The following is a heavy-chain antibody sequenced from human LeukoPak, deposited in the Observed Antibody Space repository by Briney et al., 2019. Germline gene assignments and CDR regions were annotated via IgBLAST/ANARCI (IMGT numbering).Heavy chain of an antibody. D-gene: IGHD3-10*01. Sequence: ASVKVSCQASGYTFTNYGIPGLRQVPGQGLAWLGWISAYNGNANYAQNLQDRVTLTSDTSTSTAYMELRSLRSDDTGIYYCARTPKRFGELYQPGDSWGRATQLTVCS. CDR2: ISAYNGNA. V-gene: IGHV1-18*01. J-gene: IGHJ5*02. CDR1: GYTFTNYG. CDR3: ARTPKRFGELYQPGDS.